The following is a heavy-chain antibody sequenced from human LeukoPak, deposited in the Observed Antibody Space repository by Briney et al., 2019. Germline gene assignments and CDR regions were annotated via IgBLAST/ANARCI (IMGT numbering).Heavy chain of an antibody. J-gene: IGHJ4*02. CDR1: GGSISSYY. V-gene: IGHV4-59*01. Sequence: PSETLSLTCTVSGGSISSYYWSWIRQPPGKGLEWIGYIYYSGSTNYNPSLKSRVTISVDTSKNQFSLKLSSVTAADTAVYYCARGEGDYLFDYWGQGTLVTVSS. D-gene: IGHD3-16*01. CDR3: ARGEGDYLFDY. CDR2: IYYSGST.